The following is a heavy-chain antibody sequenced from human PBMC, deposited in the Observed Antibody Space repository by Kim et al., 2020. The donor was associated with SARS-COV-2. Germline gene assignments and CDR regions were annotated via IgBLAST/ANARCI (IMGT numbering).Heavy chain of an antibody. J-gene: IGHJ6*02. Sequence: SVKVSCKASGGTFSSYAISWVRQAHGQGLEWMGGIIPIFGTANYAQKFQGRVTITADESTSTAYMELSSLRSEDTAVYYCARGGYSYGSHPNYYYYGMDVWGQGTTVTVSS. CDR3: ARGGYSYGSHPNYYYYGMDV. V-gene: IGHV1-69*13. CDR2: IIPIFGTA. D-gene: IGHD5-18*01. CDR1: GGTFSSYA.